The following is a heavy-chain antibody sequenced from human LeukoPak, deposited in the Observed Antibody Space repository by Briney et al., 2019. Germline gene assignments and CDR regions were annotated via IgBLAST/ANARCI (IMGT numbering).Heavy chain of an antibody. J-gene: IGHJ4*02. CDR1: GFTFSSYS. CDR3: VPAAISQMVN. CDR2: ISSSSSCI. V-gene: IGHV3-21*01. Sequence: GGSLRLSCEASGFTFSSYSMNWVRQAPGKGLEWVSGISSSSSCIYYADSVKGRFTISRDNAKNTLYLQMNSLRAEDTAVYYCVPAAISQMVNWGQGTLVTVSS. D-gene: IGHD2-2*02.